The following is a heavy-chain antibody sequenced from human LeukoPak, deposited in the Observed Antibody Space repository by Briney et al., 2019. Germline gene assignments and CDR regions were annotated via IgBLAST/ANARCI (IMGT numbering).Heavy chain of an antibody. J-gene: IGHJ4*02. CDR3: ARGGKLHPQSPY. Sequence: PGGSLRLSCAASGFTFSTYWMSWVRQAPGKGLEWVANIYQDGREKYYADSVKGRFTISRDNGKNSLYLQMNSLGAEDTAVYYCARGGKLHPQSPYWGQGTLVTVSS. CDR2: IYQDGREK. CDR1: GFTFSTYW. V-gene: IGHV3-7*01. D-gene: IGHD3-16*01.